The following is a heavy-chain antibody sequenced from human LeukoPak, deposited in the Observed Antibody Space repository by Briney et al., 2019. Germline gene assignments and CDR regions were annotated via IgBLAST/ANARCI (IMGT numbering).Heavy chain of an antibody. CDR1: GGSISSYY. CDR3: ARSATYYYDSSGYYTVDHFDY. CDR2: IYTSGST. J-gene: IGHJ4*02. D-gene: IGHD3-22*01. V-gene: IGHV4-4*07. Sequence: SETLSLTCTVSGGSISSYYWSWIRQPAGKGLEWIGRIYTSGSTNYNPSLKSRVTMSVDTSKNQFSLKLSSVTAADTAVYYCARSATYYYDSSGYYTVDHFDYRGRGTLVTVSS.